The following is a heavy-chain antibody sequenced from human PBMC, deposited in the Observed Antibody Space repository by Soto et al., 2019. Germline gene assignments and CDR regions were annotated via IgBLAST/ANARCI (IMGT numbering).Heavy chain of an antibody. Sequence: SETLSLTCTVSGGSISSYYWSWIRQPPGKGLEWIGYIYYSGSTNYNPSLKSRVTISVDTSKNQFSLKLSSVTAADTAVYYCARERTYYDILTGYSQYNWFDPWGQGTLVTVSS. V-gene: IGHV4-59*01. CDR3: ARERTYYDILTGYSQYNWFDP. D-gene: IGHD3-9*01. J-gene: IGHJ5*02. CDR1: GGSISSYY. CDR2: IYYSGST.